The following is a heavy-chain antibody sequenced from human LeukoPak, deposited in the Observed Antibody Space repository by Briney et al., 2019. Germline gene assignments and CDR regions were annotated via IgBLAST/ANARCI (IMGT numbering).Heavy chain of an antibody. J-gene: IGHJ4*02. D-gene: IGHD1-14*01. Sequence: GGSLRLSCAASGFTFSSYAMSWVRQAPGKGLEWVSAISGSGGSTYYADSVKGRFTISRDNSKNTLYLQMNSLRAEDTAVYYCAKISSPELGGYYFDYWGQGTLATVSS. CDR3: AKISSPELGGYYFDY. V-gene: IGHV3-23*01. CDR1: GFTFSSYA. CDR2: ISGSGGST.